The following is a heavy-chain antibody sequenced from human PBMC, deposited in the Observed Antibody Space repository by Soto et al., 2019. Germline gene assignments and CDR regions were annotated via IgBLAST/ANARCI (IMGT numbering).Heavy chain of an antibody. CDR1: CGSVSSGSYY. CDR2: IYYSGST. CDR3: ARDRGGIWFGELLDYYYGMDV. D-gene: IGHD3-10*01. J-gene: IGHJ6*02. V-gene: IGHV4-61*01. Sequence: PSETLSLTCTVSCGSVSSGSYYWSWIRQPPGKGLEWIGYIYYSGSTNYNPSLKSRVTISVDTSKNQFSLKLSSVTAADTAVYYCARDRGGIWFGELLDYYYGMDVWGQGTTVTVSS.